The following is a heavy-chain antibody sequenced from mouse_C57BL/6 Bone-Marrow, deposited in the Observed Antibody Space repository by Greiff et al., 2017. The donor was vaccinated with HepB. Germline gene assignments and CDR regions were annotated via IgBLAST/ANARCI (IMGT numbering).Heavy chain of an antibody. D-gene: IGHD2-1*01. J-gene: IGHJ4*01. CDR1: GFTFTDYY. CDR2: IRNKANGYTT. V-gene: IGHV7-3*01. Sequence: EVQLVESGGGLVQPGGSLSLSCAASGFTFTDYYMSWVRQPPGKALEWLGFIRNKANGYTTEYSASVKGRFTISRDNSQSILYLQMNALRAEDSATDYCARYSNYDAMDYWGQGTSVTVSS. CDR3: ARYSNYDAMDY.